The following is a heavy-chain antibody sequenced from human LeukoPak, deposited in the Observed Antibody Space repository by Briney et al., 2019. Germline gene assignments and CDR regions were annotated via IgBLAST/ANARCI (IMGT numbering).Heavy chain of an antibody. Sequence: ASVKVSCKASGYSFTSHVISWVRQAPGQGLEWMGWITTYNGNTYYTQNLQGRVTMTTGTSTSTAYMELRSLRSDDTAVYYCARDGVRGVPNDYWGQGTLVTVSS. CDR2: ITTYNGNT. V-gene: IGHV1-18*04. D-gene: IGHD3-10*02. CDR3: ARDGVRGVPNDY. J-gene: IGHJ4*02. CDR1: GYSFTSHV.